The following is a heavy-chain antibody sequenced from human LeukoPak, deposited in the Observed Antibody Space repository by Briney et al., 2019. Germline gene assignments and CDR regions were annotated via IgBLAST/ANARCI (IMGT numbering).Heavy chain of an antibody. CDR1: GYTYSSYY. J-gene: IGHJ6*01. V-gene: IGHV3-74*01. CDR3: ARDQVRGSDGMYA. CDR2: INSDGSST. Sequence: GGSLSLPCAASGYTYSSYYMHWVRQAPGKGLVWVSRINSDGSSTSYADSVKGRFTISRDNAKNTLYLQMNSLRAEDTAVYYCARDQVRGSDGMYALGQGTTFTVSS. D-gene: IGHD3-10*01.